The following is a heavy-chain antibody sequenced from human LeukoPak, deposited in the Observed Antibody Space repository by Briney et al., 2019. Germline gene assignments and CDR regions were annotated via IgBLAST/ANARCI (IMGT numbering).Heavy chain of an antibody. CDR2: IYSGGST. Sequence: GGSLRLSCTASGFRFCDYAVSWVRQAPGKGLEWVSVIYSGGSTYYADSVKGRFTISRHNSKNTLYLQMNSLRAEDTAVYYCARELRNYDILTGYKPYNWFDPWGQGTLVTVSS. D-gene: IGHD3-9*01. J-gene: IGHJ5*02. CDR1: GFRFCDYA. CDR3: ARELRNYDILTGYKPYNWFDP. V-gene: IGHV3-53*04.